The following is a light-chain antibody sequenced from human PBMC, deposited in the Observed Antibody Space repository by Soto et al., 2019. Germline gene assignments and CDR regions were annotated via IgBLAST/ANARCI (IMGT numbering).Light chain of an antibody. CDR1: QSVSSY. J-gene: IGKJ5*01. Sequence: EFVLTQSPATLSLSPGERATLSCTASQSVSSYLAWYKQKPGQXPRXXIYDASNRATGIPARFSGSGSGTDLTLTISGLEPEDFEVDECQQRSNWPITFGQGTRLEIK. CDR3: QQRSNWPIT. CDR2: DAS. V-gene: IGKV3-11*01.